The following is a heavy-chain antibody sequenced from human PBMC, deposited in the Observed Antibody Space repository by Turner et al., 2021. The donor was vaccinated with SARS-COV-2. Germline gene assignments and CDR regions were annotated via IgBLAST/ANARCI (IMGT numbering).Heavy chain of an antibody. D-gene: IGHD3-22*01. CDR3: ARLYHHDTSGVDF. V-gene: IGHV4-39*01. Sequence: QVPLQESGPGLVTPSETLSLSCTFSGVSITSTNFFWGWIRQSPGKGLEWMGTVSYSGSTFYNPSFKGRVTMSADPSKRQFFLRLTSVTAADTAVYYCARLYHHDTSGVDFWGQGTQVAVSS. J-gene: IGHJ4*02. CDR1: GVSITSTNFF. CDR2: VSYSGST.